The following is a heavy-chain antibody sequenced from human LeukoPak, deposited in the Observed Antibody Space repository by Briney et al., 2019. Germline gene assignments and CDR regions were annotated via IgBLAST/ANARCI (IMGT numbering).Heavy chain of an antibody. V-gene: IGHV1-18*01. CDR1: GYTFTSYG. Sequence: ASVKVSCKASGYTFTSYGISWVRQAPGQGLEWMGWISAYNGNTNYAQKLQGRVTMTTDTSTSTAYMELRSLRSDGTAVYYCARIRAFGGVIANYYDSSGYPLDFDYWGQGTLVTVSS. CDR3: ARIRAFGGVIANYYDSSGYPLDFDY. CDR2: ISAYNGNT. J-gene: IGHJ4*02. D-gene: IGHD3-22*01.